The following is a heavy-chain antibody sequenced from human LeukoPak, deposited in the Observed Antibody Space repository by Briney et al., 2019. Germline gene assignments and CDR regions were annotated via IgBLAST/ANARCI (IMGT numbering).Heavy chain of an antibody. J-gene: IGHJ4*02. CDR2: FTWNGDIT. V-gene: IGHV3-20*04. D-gene: IGHD3-16*01. CDR3: SRGEYYFDY. Sequence: GGSLRLSCTVSGFTLSSYEMSWIRQAPGKGLEWVSGFTWNGDITGYADSVKGRFTISRDNAKNSLYLQMNSLRAEDTALYYCSRGEYYFDYWGQGTLVTISS. CDR1: GFTLSSYE.